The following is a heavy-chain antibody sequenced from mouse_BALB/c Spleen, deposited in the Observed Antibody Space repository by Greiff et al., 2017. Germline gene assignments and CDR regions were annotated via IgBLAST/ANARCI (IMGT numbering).Heavy chain of an antibody. CDR2: IDPETGGT. CDR1: GYTFTDYE. J-gene: IGHJ2*01. V-gene: IGHV1-15*01. D-gene: IGHD2-4*01. Sequence: QVQLQQSGAELVRPGASVTLSCKASGYTFTDYEMHWVKQTPVHGLEWIGAIDPETGGTAYNQKFKGKATLTADNSSSTAYMELRSLTSEDSAVYYCTRWGDYDGGDFDYWGQGTTLTVSS. CDR3: TRWGDYDGGDFDY.